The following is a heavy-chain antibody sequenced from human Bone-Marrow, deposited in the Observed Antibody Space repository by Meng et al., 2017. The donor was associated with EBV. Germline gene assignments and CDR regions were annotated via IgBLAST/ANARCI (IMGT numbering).Heavy chain of an antibody. CDR1: GYTFIRYV. V-gene: IGHV1-18*01. CDR3: ARERWGITMIVEPFDY. D-gene: IGHD3-22*01. J-gene: IGHJ4*02. Sequence: VEVVQSGTEMKKPGASVKVSCKVSGYTFIRYVISWVRQAHGQGLEWMGWISADNGNTHYAQKLQGRVTMTTDTSTSTAYMELRSLRSDDTAVYYCARERWGITMIVEPFDYWGQGTLVTVSS. CDR2: ISADNGNT.